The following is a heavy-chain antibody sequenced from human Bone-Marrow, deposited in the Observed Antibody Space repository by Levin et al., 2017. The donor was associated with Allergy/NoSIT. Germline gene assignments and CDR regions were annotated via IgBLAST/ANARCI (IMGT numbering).Heavy chain of an antibody. Sequence: SETLSLTCTVSGGSISPSNFFWGWIRQTPGKGLEWIGSVFYSGTSYFNPSLKARVTVSVDTSKNQFSLKLRSVTAADAAVYYCARGPLFVPATRFENWGQGVVVTVSS. CDR3: ARGPLFVPATRFEN. CDR1: GGSISPSNFF. J-gene: IGHJ4*02. D-gene: IGHD2-15*01. CDR2: VFYSGTS. V-gene: IGHV4-39*07.